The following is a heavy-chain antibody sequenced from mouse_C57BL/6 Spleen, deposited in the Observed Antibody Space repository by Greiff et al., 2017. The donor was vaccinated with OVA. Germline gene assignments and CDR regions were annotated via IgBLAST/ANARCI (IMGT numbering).Heavy chain of an antibody. CDR3: ARRGNYDYAMDY. J-gene: IGHJ4*01. CDR2: ISYDGSN. V-gene: IGHV3-6*01. Sequence: EVQLVESGPGLVKPSQSLSLTCSVTGYSITSGYYWNWIRQFPGNKLEWMGYISYDGSNNYNPALKNRISITRDTSKNQFSLMLNSVTTEDTATYYCARRGNYDYAMDYWGQGTSVTVSS. CDR1: GYSITSGYY. D-gene: IGHD1-1*01.